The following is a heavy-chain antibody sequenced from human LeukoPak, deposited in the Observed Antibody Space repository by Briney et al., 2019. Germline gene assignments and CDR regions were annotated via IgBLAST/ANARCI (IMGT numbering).Heavy chain of an antibody. J-gene: IGHJ6*03. Sequence: ASVKVSCKASGCTFTSYYMHWVRQAPGQGLEWMGIINPSGGSPSYAQKFQGRVTMTRDMSTSTVYMELSSLRSEDMALYYCARGRGPPNTNRDFYYYYYMDVWGTGTTVTVSS. V-gene: IGHV1-46*01. CDR1: GCTFTSYY. D-gene: IGHD3-10*01. CDR3: ARGRGPPNTNRDFYYYYYMDV. CDR2: INPSGGSP.